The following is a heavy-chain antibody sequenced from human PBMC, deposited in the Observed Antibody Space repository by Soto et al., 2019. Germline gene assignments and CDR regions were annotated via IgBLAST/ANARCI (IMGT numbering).Heavy chain of an antibody. CDR2: IYYSGST. Sequence: SETLSLTCTVSGGSISSSSYYWGWIRQPPGKGLEWIGSIYYSGSTYYNPSLKSRVTISVDTSKNQFSLKLSSVTAADTAVYYCARRFGMATNAFDIWGQGTMVTVSS. CDR3: ARRFGMATNAFDI. V-gene: IGHV4-39*01. J-gene: IGHJ3*02. CDR1: GGSISSSSYY. D-gene: IGHD3-16*01.